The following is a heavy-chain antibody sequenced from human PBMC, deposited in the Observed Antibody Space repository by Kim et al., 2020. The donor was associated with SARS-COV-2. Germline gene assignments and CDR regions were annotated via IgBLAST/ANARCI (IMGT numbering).Heavy chain of an antibody. J-gene: IGHJ4*02. CDR2: ISYDGSNK. CDR3: ARVGVPGAFVHLDY. D-gene: IGHD3-16*01. Sequence: GGSLRLSCRGSGFTFSSYAMHWVRQAPGKGLEWVAVISYDGSNKYYVDSVKGRFTISRDNSKNTLSLQMNSLRAEDAAGYYCARVGVPGAFVHLDYWGQGTLVTVSS. CDR1: GFTFSSYA. V-gene: IGHV3-30*04.